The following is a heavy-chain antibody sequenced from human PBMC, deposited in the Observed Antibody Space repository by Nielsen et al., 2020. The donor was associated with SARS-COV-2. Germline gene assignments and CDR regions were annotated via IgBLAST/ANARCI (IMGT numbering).Heavy chain of an antibody. CDR2: ISSSSSYT. CDR3: ARSITGTTTSFDY. D-gene: IGHD1-20*01. CDR1: GLTVSSNY. V-gene: IGHV3-11*03. J-gene: IGHJ4*02. Sequence: GESLKISCAASGLTVSSNYMSWIRQAPGKGLEWVSYISSSSSYTNYADSVKGRFTISRDNAKNSLYLQMNSLRAEDTAVYYCARSITGTTTSFDYWGQGTLVTVSS.